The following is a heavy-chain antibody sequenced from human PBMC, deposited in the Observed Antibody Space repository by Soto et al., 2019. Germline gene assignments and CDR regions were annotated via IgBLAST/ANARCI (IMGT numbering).Heavy chain of an antibody. CDR2: ISVHSGKT. V-gene: IGHV1-18*01. J-gene: IGHJ6*02. D-gene: IGHD3-3*01. CDR1: GYTFTSYG. Sequence: ASVKVSCKTSGYTFTSYGVTWVRQPPGQGLEWMAWISVHSGKTKFAESLRGRVTLTTDTSTSTAYMDLRSLRFDDTAVYSCARDDFGVALFYYHGRDVWGQGTTVTVSS. CDR3: ARDDFGVALFYYHGRDV.